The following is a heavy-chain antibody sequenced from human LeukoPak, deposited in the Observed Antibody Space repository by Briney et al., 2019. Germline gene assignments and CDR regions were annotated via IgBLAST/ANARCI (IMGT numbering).Heavy chain of an antibody. CDR2: IKQDGSEK. D-gene: IGHD3-9*01. CDR3: ARDHITILHDY. CDR1: GFTFSDYY. J-gene: IGHJ4*02. V-gene: IGHV3-7*01. Sequence: GGSLRLSCAASGFTFSDYYMSWVRQAPGKGLEWVANIKQDGSEKYYVDSVKGRFTISRDNAKNSLYLQMNSLRAEDTAVYYCARDHITILHDYWGQGTLVTVSS.